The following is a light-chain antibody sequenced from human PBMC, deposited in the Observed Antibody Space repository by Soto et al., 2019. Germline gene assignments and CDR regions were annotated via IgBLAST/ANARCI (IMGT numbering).Light chain of an antibody. J-gene: IGLJ3*02. CDR3: QSYDSSLSAL. CDR2: GNS. V-gene: IGLV1-40*01. Sequence: QSVLTQPPSVSGAPGRRVTISCTGSSSIIGAGYDVHWYQQLPGTAPKLLIYGNSNRPSGVPDRFSGSKSGTSASLAITGLQAEDEADYYCQSYDSSLSALFGGGTKVTVL. CDR1: SSIIGAGYD.